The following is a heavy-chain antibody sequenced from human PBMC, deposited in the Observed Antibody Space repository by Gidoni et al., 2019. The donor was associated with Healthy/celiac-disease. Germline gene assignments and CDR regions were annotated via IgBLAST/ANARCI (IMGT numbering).Heavy chain of an antibody. CDR3: ARQGSSRPIDY. CDR2: IYYSGST. D-gene: IGHD6-13*01. J-gene: IGHJ4*02. CDR1: GGSISSSSYY. V-gene: IGHV4-39*01. Sequence: QLQLQESGPGLVKPSETLSLTCTVSGGSISSSSYYWGWIRQPPGKGLEWIGSIYYSGSTYYNPSLKSRVTISVDTSKNQFSLKLSSVTAADTAVYYCARQGSSRPIDYWGQGTLVTVSS.